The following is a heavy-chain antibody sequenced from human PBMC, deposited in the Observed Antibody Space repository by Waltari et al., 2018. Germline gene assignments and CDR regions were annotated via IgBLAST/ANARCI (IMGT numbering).Heavy chain of an antibody. CDR2: ITSSGGST. D-gene: IGHD6-13*01. V-gene: IGHV3-23*01. CDR1: GFTFSNYA. CDR3: TKWLTAAGTGWFDC. Sequence: EVQLLESGGGLVQTGGSLRLSCAASGFTFSNYAMTWVRQAPGKGLEWGSGITSSGGSTYYAASVKGRFTISRDSSRNTLHLQMNSLRAEDTAIYYCTKWLTAAGTGWFDCWGQGTLVTVSS. J-gene: IGHJ4*02.